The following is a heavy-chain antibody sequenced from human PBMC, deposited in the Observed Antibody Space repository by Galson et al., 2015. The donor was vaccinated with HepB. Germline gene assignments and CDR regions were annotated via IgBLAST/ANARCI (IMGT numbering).Heavy chain of an antibody. CDR2: ISSSSYI. V-gene: IGHV3-21*01. Sequence: SLRLSCAASGFTFSSYSMNWVRQAPGKGLEWVSSISSSSYIYYADSVKGRFTISRDNAKNSLYLQMNSLRAEDTAVYYCAKSNYCSSTSCYDYYYYYMDVWGKGTTVTVSS. J-gene: IGHJ6*03. CDR3: AKSNYCSSTSCYDYYYYYMDV. D-gene: IGHD2-2*01. CDR1: GFTFSSYS.